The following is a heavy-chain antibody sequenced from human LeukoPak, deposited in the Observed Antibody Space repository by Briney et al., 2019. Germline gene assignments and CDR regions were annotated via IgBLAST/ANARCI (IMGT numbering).Heavy chain of an antibody. J-gene: IGHJ5*02. V-gene: IGHV1-8*03. CDR2: MNPNSGNT. D-gene: IGHD3-3*01. CDR3: ARGGGLYYDFWSGYSDGWFDP. CDR1: GYTFTSYD. Sequence: ASVKVSCKASGYTFTSYDINWVRQATGQGPEWMGWMNPNSGNTGYAQKFQGRVTITRNTSISTAYMELSSLRSEDTAVYYCARGGGLYYDFWSGYSDGWFDPWGQGTLVTVSS.